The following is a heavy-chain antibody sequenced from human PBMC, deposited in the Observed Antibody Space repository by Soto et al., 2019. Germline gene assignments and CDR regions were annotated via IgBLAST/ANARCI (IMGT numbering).Heavy chain of an antibody. J-gene: IGHJ5*02. Sequence: SETLSLTCTVSGGSIDSGDYYWSWIRQPPGKGLEWIGYVYYSGTTNYNPFLKSRVTLSLDKSKNQFSLKMNSVTAADTAVYDCARAVSAYLTCLDPGGQETLVTVSS. V-gene: IGHV4-61*08. CDR1: GGSIDSGDYY. D-gene: IGHD6-19*01. CDR2: VYYSGTT. CDR3: ARAVSAYLTCLDP.